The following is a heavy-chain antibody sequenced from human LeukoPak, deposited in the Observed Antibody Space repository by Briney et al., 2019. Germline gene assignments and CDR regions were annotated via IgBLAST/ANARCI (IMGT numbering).Heavy chain of an antibody. V-gene: IGHV4-61*02. CDR1: GGSISSGSYY. CDR3: ARDSGHDRHGYWYFDL. Sequence: PSQTLSLTCTVSGGSISSGSYYWSWIRQPAGKGLEWIGRIYTSGSTNYNPSLKSRVTISVDTSKNQFSLKLSSVTAADTAVYYCARDSGHDRHGYWYFDLWGRGTLVTVST. CDR2: IYTSGST. J-gene: IGHJ2*01.